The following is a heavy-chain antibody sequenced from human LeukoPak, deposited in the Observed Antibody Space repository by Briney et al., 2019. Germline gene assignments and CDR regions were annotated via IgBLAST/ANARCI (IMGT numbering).Heavy chain of an antibody. V-gene: IGHV1-69*02. Sequence: GSSVKVSCKASGGTFSSHTISWVRQAPEQGLEWMGRIIPLFGIVNYAQKFQDRVTITAYKSTSTAYMEVSSLRSEDTAVYYCARIPSGDVDTAMVMYYHYGMDVWGQGATVTVSS. CDR3: ARIPSGDVDTAMVMYYHYGMDV. CDR1: GGTFSSHT. D-gene: IGHD5-18*01. CDR2: IIPLFGIV. J-gene: IGHJ6*02.